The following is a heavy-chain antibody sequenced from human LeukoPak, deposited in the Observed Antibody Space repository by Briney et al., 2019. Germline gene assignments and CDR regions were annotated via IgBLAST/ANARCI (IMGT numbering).Heavy chain of an antibody. CDR3: ARIWAGYYDSRGAFDI. J-gene: IGHJ3*02. CDR1: GYTFTGYY. Sequence: ASVKVSCKASGYTFTGYYMHWVRQAPGQGLEWMGRINPNSGGTNYAQKFQGRVTMTRDTSISTAYMELSRLRSDDTAVYYCARIWAGYYDSRGAFDIWGQGTMVTVSS. V-gene: IGHV1-2*06. D-gene: IGHD3-22*01. CDR2: INPNSGGT.